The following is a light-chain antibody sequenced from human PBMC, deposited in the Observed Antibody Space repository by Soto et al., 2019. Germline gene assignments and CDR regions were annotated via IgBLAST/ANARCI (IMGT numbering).Light chain of an antibody. CDR1: QSLLHSNGYNY. J-gene: IGKJ4*01. CDR3: MQALQTPLT. V-gene: IGKV2-28*01. CDR2: LGS. Sequence: DIVMTQSPLSLPVTPGEPASISCRSSQSLLHSNGYNYLDWYLQKPGQSPQLLIYLGSNRASGVPVRFRGRGSGTDFTLKISRVEAEDVGVYYCMQALQTPLTFGGGTKVEIK.